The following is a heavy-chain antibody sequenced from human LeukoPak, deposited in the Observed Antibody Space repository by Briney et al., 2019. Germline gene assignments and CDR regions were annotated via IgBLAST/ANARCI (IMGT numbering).Heavy chain of an antibody. CDR3: ARIYRVATTGTGAFDI. Sequence: SETLSLTCAVSGGSISSHYWSWIRQPPGKGLEWIGFIYYSGTTKYNPSLKSRVTISADTSKNQFSLKLSSVTAADTAVYYCARIYRVATTGTGAFDIWGQGTVVTVSS. J-gene: IGHJ3*02. CDR2: IYYSGTT. CDR1: GGSISSHY. D-gene: IGHD5-12*01. V-gene: IGHV4-59*11.